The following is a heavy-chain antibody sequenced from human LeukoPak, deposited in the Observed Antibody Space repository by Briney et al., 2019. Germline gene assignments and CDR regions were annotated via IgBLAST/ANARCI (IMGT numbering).Heavy chain of an antibody. Sequence: SETLSLTCAVYGESFSGHCWSWIRQPPGKGLEWIGEIDHSGTTNYNPSLKSRVTMSVETSKNQFSLKLSSATAADTAVCYCARGNWGTLYWGQGTLVTVSS. D-gene: IGHD7-27*01. CDR2: IDHSGTT. CDR3: ARGNWGTLY. J-gene: IGHJ4*02. V-gene: IGHV4-34*01. CDR1: GESFSGHC.